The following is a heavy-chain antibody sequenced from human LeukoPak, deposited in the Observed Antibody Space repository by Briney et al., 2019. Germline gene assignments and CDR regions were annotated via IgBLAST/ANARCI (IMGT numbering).Heavy chain of an antibody. CDR3: AKESMVRGVISANWFDP. Sequence: AGGSLRLSCAASGFTFSSYGMHWVRQAPGKGLEWVAFIRYDGSNKYYADSVKGRFTISRDNSKNTLYLQMNSLRAEDTAVYYCAKESMVRGVISANWFDPWGQGTLVTVSS. J-gene: IGHJ5*02. CDR1: GFTFSSYG. D-gene: IGHD3-10*01. CDR2: IRYDGSNK. V-gene: IGHV3-30*02.